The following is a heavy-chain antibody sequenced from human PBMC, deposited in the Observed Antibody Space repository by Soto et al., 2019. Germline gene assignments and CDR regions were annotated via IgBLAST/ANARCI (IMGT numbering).Heavy chain of an antibody. V-gene: IGHV3-21*01. J-gene: IGHJ6*02. Sequence: GSLRLSCAASGFSFSTYSMNWVRQAPGKGLEWVSSISSRSDTYYADSVKGRFTISRDNAKNSVSLQMDSLRAEDAAVYYCAREETAWPLAYGLDVWGQGTTVTV. CDR2: ISSRSDT. D-gene: IGHD2-21*02. CDR3: AREETAWPLAYGLDV. CDR1: GFSFSTYS.